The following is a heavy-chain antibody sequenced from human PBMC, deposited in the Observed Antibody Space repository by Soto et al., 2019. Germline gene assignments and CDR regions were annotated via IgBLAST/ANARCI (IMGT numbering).Heavy chain of an antibody. Sequence: SQTLSLTCGISGDSVSSNRAAWHWIRQSPSRGLEWLGRAYYRSNWYSDYAISVKSRMTISPDTSKNQFSLHLNSVTPEDTAIYYCVRDNIVGGMDIFDYWGRGTTVTVSS. CDR1: GDSVSSNRAA. CDR2: AYYRSNWYS. V-gene: IGHV6-1*01. CDR3: VRDNIVGGMDIFDY. J-gene: IGHJ4*02. D-gene: IGHD1-26*01.